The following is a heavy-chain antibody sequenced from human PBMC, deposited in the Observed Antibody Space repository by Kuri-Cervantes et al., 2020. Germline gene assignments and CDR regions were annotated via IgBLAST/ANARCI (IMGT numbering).Heavy chain of an antibody. D-gene: IGHD6-13*01. CDR3: ARGGVRITAAGNFDY. J-gene: IGHJ4*02. Sequence: GGSLRLSCAASGFTFSSYWMSWVRQAPGKGLEWVANIKQDGSEKYYVDSVKGRFTISRDNAKNSLYLQMNSLRAEDTAVYYCARGGVRITAAGNFDYWGQGTLVTVSS. CDR2: IKQDGSEK. CDR1: GFTFSSYW. V-gene: IGHV3-7*03.